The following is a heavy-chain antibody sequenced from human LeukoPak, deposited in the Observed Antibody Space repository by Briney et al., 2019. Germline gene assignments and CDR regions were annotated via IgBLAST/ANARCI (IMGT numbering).Heavy chain of an antibody. J-gene: IGHJ6*02. Sequence: GGSLRLSCAASGFSFSSYGMHWVRQAPGKGLKWVAVISNDGSNTYYADSVEGRFTISRDNSKNTLYLQMNSLTAEDTAVYYCAKGFCSSTSCHSDSKRNGMDVWGQGTTVTVSS. CDR2: ISNDGSNT. CDR3: AKGFCSSTSCHSDSKRNGMDV. D-gene: IGHD2-2*01. CDR1: GFSFSSYG. V-gene: IGHV3-30*18.